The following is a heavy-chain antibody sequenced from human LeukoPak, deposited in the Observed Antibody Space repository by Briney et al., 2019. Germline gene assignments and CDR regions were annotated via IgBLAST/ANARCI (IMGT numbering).Heavy chain of an antibody. CDR1: GGSISSFY. CDR3: ARELYHSSGYLDAFDI. Sequence: SETLSLTCTVSGGSISSFYWSWIRQPPGKGLEWIEYIYYSGSTNYNPSLKSRVTISVDTSKNQFSLKLSSVTAADTAVYYCARELYHSSGYLDAFDIWGQGTMVTVSS. V-gene: IGHV4-59*01. CDR2: IYYSGST. D-gene: IGHD3-22*01. J-gene: IGHJ3*02.